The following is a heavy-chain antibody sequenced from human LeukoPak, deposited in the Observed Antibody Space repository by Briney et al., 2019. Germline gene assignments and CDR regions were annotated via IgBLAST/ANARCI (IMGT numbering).Heavy chain of an antibody. D-gene: IGHD6-19*01. CDR2: INPNSGGT. V-gene: IGHV1-2*02. J-gene: IGHJ6*03. CDR3: AREGIAVAGRENYYYYYYMDV. Sequence: ASVKVSCKASGYTFTGYYMHWVRQAPGQGLEWMGWINPNSGGTNYAQKFQGRVTMTRDTSISTAYMELSRLRSEDTAVYYCAREGIAVAGRENYYYYYYMDVWGKGTTVTISS. CDR1: GYTFTGYY.